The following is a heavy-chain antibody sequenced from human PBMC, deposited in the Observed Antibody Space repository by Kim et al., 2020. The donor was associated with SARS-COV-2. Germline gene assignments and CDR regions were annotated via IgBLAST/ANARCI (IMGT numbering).Heavy chain of an antibody. CDR2: ISYDGSNK. CDR1: GFTFRNYA. J-gene: IGHJ4*02. V-gene: IGHV3-30*04. Sequence: GGSLRLSCAASGFTFRNYAMHWVRQAPGKGLEWVAIISYDGSNKYYADSVKGRFTISRDNSKNTLYLQMNSLRAEDTAVYYCARKPSSGWSYYFDYWGQGGMVTVSS. CDR3: ARKPSSGWSYYFDY. D-gene: IGHD6-19*01.